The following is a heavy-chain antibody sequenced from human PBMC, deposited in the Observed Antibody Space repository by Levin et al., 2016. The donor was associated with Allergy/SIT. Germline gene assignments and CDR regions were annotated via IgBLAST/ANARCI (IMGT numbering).Heavy chain of an antibody. CDR3: ARDANPYDSSGFYDAFDI. CDR2: IRKDESAK. Sequence: GESLKISCAASGFTFSISWMTWVRQAPGKGLEWVANIRKDESAKHYVDSVKGRFIISRDNAKNSLYLQMNSLRVEDTAMYYCARDANPYDSSGFYDAFDIWGQGTMVTVSS. D-gene: IGHD3-22*01. CDR1: GFTFSISW. V-gene: IGHV3-7*03. J-gene: IGHJ3*02.